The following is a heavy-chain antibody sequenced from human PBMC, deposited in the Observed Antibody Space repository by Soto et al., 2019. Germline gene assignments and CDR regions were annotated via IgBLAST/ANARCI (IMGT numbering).Heavy chain of an antibody. Sequence: QVQLVQSGAEVKKPGASVKVSCKASGYTFTSYGISWVRQAPGQGLEWMGWISAYNGNTNYAQKLQGRVTMTTDTSTSTAYMELRSLRSDDTAVYYCARGGPGRITMIVVVITPPDYWGQGTLVTVSS. D-gene: IGHD3-22*01. CDR1: GYTFTSYG. J-gene: IGHJ4*02. CDR3: ARGGPGRITMIVVVITPPDY. CDR2: ISAYNGNT. V-gene: IGHV1-18*01.